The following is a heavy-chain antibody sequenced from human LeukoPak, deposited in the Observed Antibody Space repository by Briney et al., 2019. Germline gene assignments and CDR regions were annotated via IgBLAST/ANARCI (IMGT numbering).Heavy chain of an antibody. Sequence: SETLSLTCAVYGGSFSGYYWSWIRQPPGKGLEWIGDINHSGSTNYNPSLKSRVTISVDTSKNQFSLKLSSVTAADTAVYYCGRLELSAYDACDIWGQGTMVTVSS. J-gene: IGHJ3*02. CDR2: INHSGST. D-gene: IGHD3-16*02. CDR1: GGSFSGYY. CDR3: GRLELSAYDACDI. V-gene: IGHV4-34*01.